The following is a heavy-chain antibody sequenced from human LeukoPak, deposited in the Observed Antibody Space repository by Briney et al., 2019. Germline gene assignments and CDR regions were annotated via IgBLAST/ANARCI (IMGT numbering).Heavy chain of an antibody. CDR1: GFTFSSYG. V-gene: IGHV3-23*01. D-gene: IGHD3-10*01. Sequence: QPGGTLRLSCAASGFTFSSYGMSWVRQTPGKGLEWVSAISGSGGGTYYADSVKGRFTISRDNSKNTLYLQMNSLRAEDTAVYYCAKLWFGELLPYFDYWGQETLVTVSS. CDR3: AKLWFGELLPYFDY. J-gene: IGHJ4*02. CDR2: ISGSGGGT.